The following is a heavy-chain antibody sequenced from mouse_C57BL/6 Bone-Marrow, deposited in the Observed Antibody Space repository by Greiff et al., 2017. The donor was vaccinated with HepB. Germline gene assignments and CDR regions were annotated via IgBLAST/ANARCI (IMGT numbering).Heavy chain of an antibody. Sequence: VKLQESGAELVRPGTSVKVSCKASGYAFTNYLMGWVKQRPGQGLEWIGVINPGSGGTNYNEKFKGKATLTAEKSSSTAYMQLSILTSEDSAVYFCARYGLLLPSMDYWGQGTSVTVSS. CDR3: ARYGLLLPSMDY. CDR2: INPGSGGT. V-gene: IGHV1-54*01. CDR1: GYAFTNYL. J-gene: IGHJ4*01. D-gene: IGHD1-1*02.